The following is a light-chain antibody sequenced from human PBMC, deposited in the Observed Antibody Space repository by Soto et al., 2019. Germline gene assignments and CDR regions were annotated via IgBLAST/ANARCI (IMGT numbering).Light chain of an antibody. Sequence: QSVLTQPASVSGSPGQSITISCTGTSSDVGGYNHVSWYQHSPGKAPKLILFAVSDRPSGVSHRFSGSKSGNTASLTISGLQDDDEAYYYCCSYTSLSTVVFGGGTKVTVL. J-gene: IGLJ2*01. CDR1: SSDVGGYNH. CDR3: CSYTSLSTVV. V-gene: IGLV2-14*01. CDR2: AVS.